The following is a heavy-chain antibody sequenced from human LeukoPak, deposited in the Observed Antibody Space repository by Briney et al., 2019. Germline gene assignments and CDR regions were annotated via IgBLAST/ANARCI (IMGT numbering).Heavy chain of an antibody. Sequence: SETLSLTCTVSGGSISSYYWSWIRQPPGKGLEWIGYIYYSGSTYYNPSLKSRVTISVDTSKNQFSLKLSSVTAADTAVYYCARDSSTSVNWFDPWGQGTLVTVSS. V-gene: IGHV4-30-4*01. CDR2: IYYSGST. D-gene: IGHD2-2*01. J-gene: IGHJ5*02. CDR3: ARDSSTSVNWFDP. CDR1: GGSISSYY.